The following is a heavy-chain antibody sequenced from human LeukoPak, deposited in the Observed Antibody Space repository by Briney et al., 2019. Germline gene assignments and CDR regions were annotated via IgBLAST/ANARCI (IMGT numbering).Heavy chain of an antibody. Sequence: GGSLRLSCAASGFTFSSYEMNWVRQAPGKGLEWVSYISSSGSTIYYADSVKGRFTISRDNSKNTLYLQMNSLRAEDTAVYYCAKASAMIVVVSKHFDYWGQGTLVTVSS. D-gene: IGHD3-22*01. CDR3: AKASAMIVVVSKHFDY. CDR1: GFTFSSYE. CDR2: ISSSGSTI. J-gene: IGHJ4*02. V-gene: IGHV3-48*03.